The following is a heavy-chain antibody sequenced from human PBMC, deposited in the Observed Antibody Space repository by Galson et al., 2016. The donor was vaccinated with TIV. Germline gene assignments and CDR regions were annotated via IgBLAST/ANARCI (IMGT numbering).Heavy chain of an antibody. Sequence: CAASGFTFGSYGMHWVRQAPGKGLEWVAFIWYDGSDKNYGDSVKGRFTISRDNSKNTLYLQMNSLRAEDTAVYYCSRVFADYYVDYWGQGTLFTVSS. CDR3: SRVFADYYVDY. J-gene: IGHJ4*02. V-gene: IGHV3-33*08. CDR1: GFTFGSYG. D-gene: IGHD3-10*02. CDR2: IWYDGSDK.